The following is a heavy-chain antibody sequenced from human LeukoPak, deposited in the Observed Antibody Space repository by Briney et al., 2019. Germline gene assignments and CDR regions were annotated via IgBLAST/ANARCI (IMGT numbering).Heavy chain of an antibody. J-gene: IGHJ5*02. CDR1: GFTFSDYY. D-gene: IGHD1-14*01. Sequence: GGSLRLSCAASGFTFSDYYMSWIRQAPGGGLEWVSYISSSGSTTYYADSVRGGFTISRDNAKNSLYLEMNSLRAEDTAVYYYARTARYFWFDPWGQGTLVTVSS. CDR2: ISSSGSTT. CDR3: ARTARYFWFDP. V-gene: IGHV3-11*01.